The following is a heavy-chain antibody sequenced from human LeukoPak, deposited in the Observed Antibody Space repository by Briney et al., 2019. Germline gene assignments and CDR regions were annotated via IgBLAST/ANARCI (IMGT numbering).Heavy chain of an antibody. Sequence: SETLSLTCAVSGYSISSGYYWGWIRQPPGKGLEWIGSIYHSGSTYYNPSLKSRVTISVDTFKNQFSLKLSSVTAADTAVYYCARHKGDWNYFDANFDYWGQGTLVTVSS. D-gene: IGHD1-7*01. CDR3: ARHKGDWNYFDANFDY. V-gene: IGHV4-38-2*01. CDR2: IYHSGST. CDR1: GYSISSGYY. J-gene: IGHJ4*02.